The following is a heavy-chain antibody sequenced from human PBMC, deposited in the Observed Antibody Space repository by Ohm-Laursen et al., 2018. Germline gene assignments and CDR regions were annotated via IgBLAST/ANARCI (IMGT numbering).Heavy chain of an antibody. Sequence: SLRLSCTASGFTFSSYGMHWVRQAPGKGLEWVAVIWYDGSNKYYADSVKGRFTISRDNSKNTLYLQMNSLRAEDTAVYYCARSKGGYCSSTSCYLAYFQHWGQGTLVTVSS. CDR1: GFTFSSYG. D-gene: IGHD2-2*01. CDR2: IWYDGSNK. CDR3: ARSKGGYCSSTSCYLAYFQH. V-gene: IGHV3-33*01. J-gene: IGHJ1*01.